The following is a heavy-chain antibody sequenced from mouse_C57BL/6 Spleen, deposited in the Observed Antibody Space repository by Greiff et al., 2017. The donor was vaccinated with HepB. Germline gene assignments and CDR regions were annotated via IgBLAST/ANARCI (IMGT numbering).Heavy chain of an antibody. Sequence: QVQLQHPGAELVKPGASVKLSCKASGYTFTSYWMHWVKQRPGRGLEWIGRIDPNSGGTKYNEKFKSKATLTVDKPSSTAYMQLSSLTSEDSAVYYCASGRYDSFYYAMDYWGQGTSVTVSS. J-gene: IGHJ4*01. CDR1: GYTFTSYW. V-gene: IGHV1-72*01. CDR3: ASGRYDSFYYAMDY. CDR2: IDPNSGGT. D-gene: IGHD2-4*01.